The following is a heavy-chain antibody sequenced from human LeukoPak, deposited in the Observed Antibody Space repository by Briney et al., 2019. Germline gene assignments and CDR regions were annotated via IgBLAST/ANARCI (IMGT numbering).Heavy chain of an antibody. V-gene: IGHV3-7*01. J-gene: IGHJ4*02. CDR3: ASQPAVVDLDC. CDR1: GFTFTSYW. Sequence: GGSRRLSCAASGFTFTSYWMTWVRQAPGKGLEWVANINPDGTKKTYVDSVKGRFTISRDNAENSLHLQMNSLRVEDTAVYYCASQPAVVDLDCWGQGTLVTVSS. CDR2: INPDGTKK. D-gene: IGHD5-18*01.